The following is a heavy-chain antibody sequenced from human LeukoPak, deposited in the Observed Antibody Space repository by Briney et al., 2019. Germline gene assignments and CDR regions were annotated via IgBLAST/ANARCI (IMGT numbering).Heavy chain of an antibody. CDR3: ARDRSGWYEGNFDY. J-gene: IGHJ4*02. CDR2: IYYSGST. CDR1: GGSISSGSYY. Sequence: KPSETLSLTCTVSGGSISSGSYYWGWIRQPPGKGLEWIGTIYYSGSTYYNPSLKSRVTISVDTFKNQFSLKLSSVTAADTAVYYCARDRSGWYEGNFDYWGQGTLVTVSS. D-gene: IGHD6-19*01. V-gene: IGHV4-39*07.